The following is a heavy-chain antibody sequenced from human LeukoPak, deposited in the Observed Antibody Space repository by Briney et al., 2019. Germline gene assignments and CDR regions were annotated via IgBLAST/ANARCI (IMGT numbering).Heavy chain of an antibody. CDR3: AKGGSYGPLWCFQH. J-gene: IGHJ1*01. CDR1: GFTFSSYA. D-gene: IGHD5-18*01. Sequence: GGSLRLSCAASGFTFSSYAMSWVRQAPGKGLEWVSAISGSGGSTYYADSVKGRFTISRDNSKNTLYLQMNSLRAEDAAVYYCAKGGSYGPLWCFQHWGQGTLVTVSS. CDR2: ISGSGGST. V-gene: IGHV3-23*01.